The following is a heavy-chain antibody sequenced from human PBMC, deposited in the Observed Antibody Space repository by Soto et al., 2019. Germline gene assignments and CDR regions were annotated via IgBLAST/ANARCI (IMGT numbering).Heavy chain of an antibody. V-gene: IGHV1-18*01. CDR1: GYTFTSYG. D-gene: IGHD3-3*01. CDR3: ARALGKYYDFWSGYSTQFDY. CDR2: ISAYNGNT. Sequence: QVQLVQSGAEVKKPGASVKVSCKASGYTFTSYGISWVRQAPGQGLEWMGWISAYNGNTNYAQKLQGRVTMTTDTPTSTAYMELRSLRSDDTAVYYCARALGKYYDFWSGYSTQFDYWGQGTLVTVSS. J-gene: IGHJ4*02.